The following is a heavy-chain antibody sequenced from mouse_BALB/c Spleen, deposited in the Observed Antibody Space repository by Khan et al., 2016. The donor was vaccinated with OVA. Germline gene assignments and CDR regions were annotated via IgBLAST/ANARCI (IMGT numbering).Heavy chain of an antibody. CDR2: ISSSGST. V-gene: IGHV3-2*02. D-gene: IGHD2-3*01. J-gene: IGHJ4*01. CDR1: GYSITSDYA. Sequence: EVQLQESGPGLVKPSQSLSLTCTVTGYSITSDYAWNWIRQFPGNKLEWMGYISSSGSTNYNPALKSRISITQDTSKNQFFLQLNSVTTEDNATCYCARDGSRYNYAMDYWGQGTSVTVSS. CDR3: ARDGSRYNYAMDY.